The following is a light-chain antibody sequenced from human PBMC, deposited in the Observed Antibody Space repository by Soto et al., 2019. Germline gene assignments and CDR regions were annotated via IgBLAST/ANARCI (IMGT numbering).Light chain of an antibody. CDR1: QGIGNA. CDR3: LQDINYPWT. CDR2: GAS. J-gene: IGKJ1*01. V-gene: IGKV1-6*01. Sequence: NQINQAPSSLATAVGDRVTISCRASQGIGNALGWYQQKPGKRPKVLICGASNLQSGVPPRFSGSGSGTDFTLAISSLQPEDSAPYYCLQDINYPWTFGQGTKVDIK.